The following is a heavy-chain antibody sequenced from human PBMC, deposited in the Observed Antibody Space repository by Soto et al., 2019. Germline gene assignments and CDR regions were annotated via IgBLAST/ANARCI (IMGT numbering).Heavy chain of an antibody. D-gene: IGHD5-18*01. CDR2: INPSGGST. CDR1: GYTFTSYY. J-gene: IGHJ4*02. Sequence: QVQLVQSGAEVKKPGASVKVSCKASGYTFTSYYMHWVRQAPGQGLEWMGIINPSGGSTSYAQKSQGRVTMTRDTSTSTVYMAPSSRRSEDTAVYYCAIAAMAPGYWGQGTLVTVSS. CDR3: AIAAMAPGY. V-gene: IGHV1-46*01.